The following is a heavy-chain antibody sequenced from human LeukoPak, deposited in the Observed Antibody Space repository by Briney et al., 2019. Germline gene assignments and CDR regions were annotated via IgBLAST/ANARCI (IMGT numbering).Heavy chain of an antibody. Sequence: PSETLSLTCAVYGGSFSGYYWSWIRQPPGKGLEWIGEINHSGSNNYNPSFKSRVTISVEPSKNQFSLKLSSVTAADTAVYYCARESNYDILTGYYKIFDYWGQGTLVTVSS. D-gene: IGHD3-9*01. V-gene: IGHV4-34*01. CDR3: ARESNYDILTGYYKIFDY. J-gene: IGHJ4*02. CDR2: INHSGSN. CDR1: GGSFSGYY.